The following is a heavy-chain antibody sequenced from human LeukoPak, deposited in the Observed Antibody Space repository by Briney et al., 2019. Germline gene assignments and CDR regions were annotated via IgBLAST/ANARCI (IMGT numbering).Heavy chain of an antibody. V-gene: IGHV3-30*18. Sequence: GRSLRLSCAASGFTFSSYGMHWVRQAPGKGLEWVAVISYDGSNKYYADSVKGRFTISRDNSKNTLYLQMNSLRAEDTAVYYCAKWEYYGSGLRSPADYWGQGTLVTVSS. J-gene: IGHJ4*02. D-gene: IGHD3-10*01. CDR3: AKWEYYGSGLRSPADY. CDR2: ISYDGSNK. CDR1: GFTFSSYG.